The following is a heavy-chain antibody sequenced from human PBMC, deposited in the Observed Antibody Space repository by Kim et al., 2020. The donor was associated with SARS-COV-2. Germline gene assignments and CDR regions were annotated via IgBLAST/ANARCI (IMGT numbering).Heavy chain of an antibody. CDR1: EFSFNTHW. CDR2: IKQDAYET. V-gene: IGHV3-7*03. D-gene: IGHD2-15*01. CDR3: ARGVAIAAHYYYHYGMDV. J-gene: IGHJ6*02. Sequence: GGSLRLSCAASEFSFNTHWMSWVRQAPGKGLEGVGTIKQDAYETYYVDSVKGRFTISRDNTKNLVYLQMNSLRAEDTAVYYCARGVAIAAHYYYHYGMDVWGQGTTVTVSS.